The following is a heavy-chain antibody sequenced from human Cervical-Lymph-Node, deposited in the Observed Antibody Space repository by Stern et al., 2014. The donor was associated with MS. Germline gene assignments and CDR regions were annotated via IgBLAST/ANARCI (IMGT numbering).Heavy chain of an antibody. V-gene: IGHV1-2*06. D-gene: IGHD3-22*01. CDR3: ARDPAYDSSGYYSYFDY. CDR2: INPNSGGT. CDR1: GYTFTGYY. Sequence: VQLVQSGAEVKKPGASVKVSCKASGYTFTGYYMHWVRQAPGQGLEWMGRINPNSGGTNYAQKFQGRVTMTRDTSISTAYMELSRLRSDDTAVYYCARDPAYDSSGYYSYFDYWGQGTLVTVSS. J-gene: IGHJ4*02.